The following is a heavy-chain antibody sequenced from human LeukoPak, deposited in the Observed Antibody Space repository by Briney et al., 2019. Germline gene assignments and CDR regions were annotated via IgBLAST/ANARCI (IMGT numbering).Heavy chain of an antibody. CDR2: ISAGGGTI. CDR3: ARRRDDSRWNFEY. Sequence: GGSLRLSCVASGFTFSKYTMNWVRQAPGKGLEWVSYISAGGGTIYYADSVKGRFTISRDNAKNSVSLQMNSVRDEDTAVYHCARRRDDSRWNFEYWGQGTPVTVSS. D-gene: IGHD3-22*01. J-gene: IGHJ4*02. V-gene: IGHV3-48*02. CDR1: GFTFSKYT.